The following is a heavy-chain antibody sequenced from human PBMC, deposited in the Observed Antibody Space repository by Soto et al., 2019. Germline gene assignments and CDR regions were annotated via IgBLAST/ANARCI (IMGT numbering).Heavy chain of an antibody. CDR1: GDSVSSNSAA. V-gene: IGHV6-1*01. D-gene: IGHD2-2*01. CDR2: TYYRSKWYN. J-gene: IGHJ5*02. Sequence: PAQTLSLTCAISGDSVSSNSAAWNWIRQSPSRGLEWLGRTYYRSKWYNDYAVSVKSRITINPDTSKNQFSLQLNSVTPEDTAVYYCAREAIVVVPAAILGAWFDPWGQGTLVTGSS. CDR3: AREAIVVVPAAILGAWFDP.